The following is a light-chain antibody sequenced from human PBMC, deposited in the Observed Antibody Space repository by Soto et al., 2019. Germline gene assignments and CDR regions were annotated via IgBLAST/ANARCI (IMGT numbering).Light chain of an antibody. CDR3: AAWDDSLNAWV. CDR1: SSNIGKNA. J-gene: IGLJ3*02. CDR2: HDD. Sequence: QPVLTQPPSVSEAPRQRVTISCSGSSSNIGKNAVNWYQQFPGKAPKLLIYHDDLLPSGVSDRFSCSKSGTSASLAISGLQSEDEADYYCAAWDDSLNAWVFGGGTKLTVL. V-gene: IGLV1-36*01.